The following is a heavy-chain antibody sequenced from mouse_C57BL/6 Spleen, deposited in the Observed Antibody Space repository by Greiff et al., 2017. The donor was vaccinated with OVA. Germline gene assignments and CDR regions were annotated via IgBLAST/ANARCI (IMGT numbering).Heavy chain of an antibody. V-gene: IGHV1-55*01. CDR3: ARGDAWFAY. CDR1: GYTFTSYW. J-gene: IGHJ3*01. Sequence: QVHVKQSGAELVKPGASVKMSCKASGYTFTSYWITWVKQRPGQGLEWIGDIYPGSGSTNYNEKFKSKATLTVDTSSSTAYMQLSSLTSEDSAVYYCARGDAWFAYWGQGTLVTVSA. D-gene: IGHD3-3*01. CDR2: IYPGSGST.